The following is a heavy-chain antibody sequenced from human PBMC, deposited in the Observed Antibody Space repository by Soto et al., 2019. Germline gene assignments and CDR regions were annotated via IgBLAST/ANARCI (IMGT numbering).Heavy chain of an antibody. CDR2: ISSSSSYI. V-gene: IGHV3-21*01. Sequence: GGSLRLSCAASGFTFSSYSMNWVRQAPGKGLEWVSSISSSSSYIYYAHSVKGRFTISRDNAKNSLYLQMNSLRAEDTAVYYCARDSGYCSGGSCYNWFDPWGQGTLVTVSS. CDR1: GFTFSSYS. D-gene: IGHD2-15*01. J-gene: IGHJ5*02. CDR3: ARDSGYCSGGSCYNWFDP.